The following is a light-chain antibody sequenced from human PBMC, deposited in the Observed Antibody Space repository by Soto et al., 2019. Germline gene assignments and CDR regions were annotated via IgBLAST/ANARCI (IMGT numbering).Light chain of an antibody. CDR3: QQRSNWPRVT. V-gene: IGKV3-15*01. CDR2: GAS. Sequence: EIVMRQSPATLSLSPGQRATLSCRASQSVRTTVAWYHQRPGQAPRLLIYGASTRATGVPDRFSGGGSGTDFPLTVSSLQSEDFGIYYCQQRSNWPRVTFGPGTKVDFK. J-gene: IGKJ3*01. CDR1: QSVRTT.